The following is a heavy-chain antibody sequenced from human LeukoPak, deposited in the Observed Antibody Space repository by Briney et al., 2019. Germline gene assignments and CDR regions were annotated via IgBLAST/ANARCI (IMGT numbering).Heavy chain of an antibody. J-gene: IGHJ3*02. CDR3: ARHWNLRLHAFDI. Sequence: SETLSLTCTVSGGSISSYYWSWIRQPPGKGLEWIGYIYYSGSTNYNPSLKSRVTISVDTSKNQFSLKLSSVTAADTAVYYCARHWNLRLHAFDIWGQGTMVTVSS. CDR2: IYYSGST. CDR1: GGSISSYY. D-gene: IGHD5-12*01. V-gene: IGHV4-59*08.